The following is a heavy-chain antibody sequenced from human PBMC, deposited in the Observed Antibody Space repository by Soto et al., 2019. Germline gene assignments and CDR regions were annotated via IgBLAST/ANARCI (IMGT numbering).Heavy chain of an antibody. V-gene: IGHV4-34*12. D-gene: IGHD1-26*01. CDR2: IIHSEST. CDR1: GGSFSAYY. J-gene: IGHJ6*02. Sequence: ETLSLTCAVYGGSFSAYYWSWVRQPPGKGLEWIGEIIHSESTKYNPSLKSRVTISVDTSKNQCSLKLSSVTAADTAVYYCARQRPTDGRWEFANYYGMDVWGQGTPVTVSS. CDR3: ARQRPTDGRWEFANYYGMDV.